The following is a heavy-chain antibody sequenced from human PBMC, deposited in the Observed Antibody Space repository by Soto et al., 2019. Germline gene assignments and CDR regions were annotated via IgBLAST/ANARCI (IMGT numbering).Heavy chain of an antibody. V-gene: IGHV4-59*01. Sequence: PXGTLSLTFTVSGGSISSYYWSWIRQPPGKGLEWIGYIYYSGSTNYNPSLKSRVTISVDTSKNQFSLKLSSVTAADTAVYYCARVNPYYDFWSGYEHIPGTHYYYGMDVWGQGTTVTVYS. J-gene: IGHJ6*02. CDR2: IYYSGST. CDR3: ARVNPYYDFWSGYEHIPGTHYYYGMDV. CDR1: GGSISSYY. D-gene: IGHD3-3*01.